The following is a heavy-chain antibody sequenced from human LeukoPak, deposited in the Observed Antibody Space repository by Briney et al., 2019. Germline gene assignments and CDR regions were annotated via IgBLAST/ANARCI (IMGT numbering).Heavy chain of an antibody. CDR2: INHSGST. J-gene: IGHJ5*02. V-gene: IGHV4-34*01. Sequence: SETLSLTCAVYGGSFSGYYWSWIRQPPGKGLEWIGEINHSGSTNYNPSLKSRVTISVDTSKSQFSLKLSSVTAADTAVYYCAREREDIVVVPAAIRRDWFDPWGQGTLVTVSS. CDR1: GGSFSGYY. CDR3: AREREDIVVVPAAIRRDWFDP. D-gene: IGHD2-2*02.